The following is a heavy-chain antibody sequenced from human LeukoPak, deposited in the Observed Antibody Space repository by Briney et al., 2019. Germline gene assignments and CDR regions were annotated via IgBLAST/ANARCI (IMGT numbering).Heavy chain of an antibody. V-gene: IGHV4-59*01. CDR2: IYYRGNT. Sequence: PSETLSLTCFVSGGSISSYYWSWIRQPPGKGLEWIGYIYYRGNTNYNPSPKSRVTISLDTSKNQFYLRLSSVTAADTAVYHCARGIYDRSGVSYYYYHMDVWGKGTTVTVSS. CDR1: GGSISSYY. D-gene: IGHD3-22*01. CDR3: ARGIYDRSGVSYYYYHMDV. J-gene: IGHJ6*03.